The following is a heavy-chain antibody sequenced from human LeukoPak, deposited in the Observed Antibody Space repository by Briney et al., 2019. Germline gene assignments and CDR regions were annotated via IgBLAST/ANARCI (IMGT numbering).Heavy chain of an antibody. J-gene: IGHJ4*02. D-gene: IGHD2/OR15-2a*01. CDR1: GYTFTAYY. V-gene: IGHV1-2*02. CDR3: ASFYAPDRGIESQNLVTVY. Sequence: ASMKVSCKASGYTFTAYYIHWVRQAPGQGLEWMGWINPNSGGTEYAQKFQGRVTLTRDTSISTAYMELSRLRSDDTAVYYCASFYAPDRGIESQNLVTVYWGQGTLVSVSS. CDR2: INPNSGGT.